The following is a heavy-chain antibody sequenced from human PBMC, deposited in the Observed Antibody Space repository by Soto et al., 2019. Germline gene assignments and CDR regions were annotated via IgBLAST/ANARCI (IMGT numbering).Heavy chain of an antibody. CDR1: GASISDSHW. J-gene: IGHJ6*02. CDR3: AKNNDYGSDA. V-gene: IGHV4-4*02. Sequence: QVQLQESGPGLVKPSGTLSLTCVVSGASISDSHWWTWVRQPPGKGLEWIGEMFHSGSTNYNPTLQRRVTIPIGKPRRQFSVNPHSVTAADTALYYCAKNNDYGSDAWGRGTTVTGSS. CDR2: MFHSGST. D-gene: IGHD1-20*01.